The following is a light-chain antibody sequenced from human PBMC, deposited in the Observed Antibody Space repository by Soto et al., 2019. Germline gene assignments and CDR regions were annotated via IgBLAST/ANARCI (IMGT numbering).Light chain of an antibody. Sequence: ILKTQSPATLSGAPLEVDTLSWRANQSVSSNLAWYQQRPGQAPRLLTYGASSRATGIPARFSGSGSGTDFTLTISRLEPEDFAVYYCQEYENTPGTFGRGTRLEIK. CDR1: QSVSSN. J-gene: IGKJ5*01. V-gene: IGKV3-15*01. CDR3: QEYENTPGT. CDR2: GAS.